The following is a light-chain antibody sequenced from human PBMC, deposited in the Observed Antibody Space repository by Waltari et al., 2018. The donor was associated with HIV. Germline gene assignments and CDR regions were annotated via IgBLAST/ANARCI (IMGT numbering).Light chain of an antibody. Sequence: IVLTQSPGTLSLSPGEGATLSCRASQSVSSNYLAWYQQKPGQAPRLLIYAALNRATGIPDRFSGSGSGADFTLTISRLEPQDFVVYYCQQYGSSPYTFGQGTKLEIK. CDR3: QQYGSSPYT. J-gene: IGKJ2*01. V-gene: IGKV3-20*01. CDR2: AAL. CDR1: QSVSSNY.